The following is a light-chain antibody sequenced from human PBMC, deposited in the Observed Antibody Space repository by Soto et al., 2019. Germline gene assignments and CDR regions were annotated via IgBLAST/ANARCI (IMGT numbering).Light chain of an antibody. CDR3: SSYNSGSTVI. CDR1: RSDVGGYNY. J-gene: IGLJ2*01. V-gene: IGLV2-14*01. CDR2: EVT. Sequence: QSALTQPASVSGSPGQSITISCTGTRSDVGGYNYVSWYQHHPGKAPKLLIYEVTNRPAEVSNRFSGSKSGITASLTISGLQYEEEADYSCSSYNSGSTVIFGGGTKVTV.